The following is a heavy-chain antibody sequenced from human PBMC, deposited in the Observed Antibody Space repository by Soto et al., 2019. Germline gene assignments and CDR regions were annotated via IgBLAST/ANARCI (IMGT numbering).Heavy chain of an antibody. CDR3: TPSPITMVRGVIF. D-gene: IGHD3-10*01. J-gene: IGHJ3*01. CDR1: GFTFSNAW. V-gene: IGHV3-15*01. Sequence: SLRLSCAASGFTFSNAWMSWVRQAPGKGLEWVGRIKSKTDGGTTDYAAPVKGRFTISRDYSKNTLYLQMNSLKTEDTAVYYCTPSPITMVRGVIFWGQGTMVTVPS. CDR2: IKSKTDGGTT.